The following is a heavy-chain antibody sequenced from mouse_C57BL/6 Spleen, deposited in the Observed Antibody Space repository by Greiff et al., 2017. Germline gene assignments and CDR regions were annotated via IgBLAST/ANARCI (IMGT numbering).Heavy chain of an antibody. CDR1: GYTFTSYT. CDR2: INPSSGYT. CDR3: ARSTTVVARGYAMDY. Sequence: VQLQQSGAELARPGASVKMSCKASGYTFTSYTMNWVKQRPGQGLEWIGYINPSSGYTKYNQKFKDKATLTADKSSSTAYMPLSSLTSEDSAVYYCARSTTVVARGYAMDYWGQGTSVTVSS. D-gene: IGHD1-1*01. V-gene: IGHV1-4*01. J-gene: IGHJ4*01.